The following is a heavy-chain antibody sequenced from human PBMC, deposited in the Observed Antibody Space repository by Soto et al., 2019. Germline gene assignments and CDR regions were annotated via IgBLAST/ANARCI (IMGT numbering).Heavy chain of an antibody. CDR1: GGSISSGSYY. J-gene: IGHJ4*02. CDR2: IYYSEST. D-gene: IGHD1-26*01. CDR3: ARDQAIGGSSY. Sequence: QVQLQESCPGLVKPSQTLSLTCTVSGGSISSGSYYWSWIRQHPGQGVEWIGYIYYSESTYYNPSLTRRGTLSVDTSNNQFSLKLSSVTAADTAVYYCARDQAIGGSSYWGQGTLVTVSS. V-gene: IGHV4-31*03.